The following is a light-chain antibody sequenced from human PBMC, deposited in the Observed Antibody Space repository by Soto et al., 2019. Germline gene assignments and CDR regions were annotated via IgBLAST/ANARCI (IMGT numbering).Light chain of an antibody. J-gene: IGLJ1*01. V-gene: IGLV2-14*01. CDR1: SSDVGGYNY. Sequence: QSVLTQPASVSGSPGQSITISCTGTSSDVGGYNYVSWYQQHPGKAPKLMIYDVSNRPSGVSNRFSGSKSGNTASLTISGLQALDETDYYCSSITSSTTYVVRTGTKV. CDR3: SSITSSTTYV. CDR2: DVS.